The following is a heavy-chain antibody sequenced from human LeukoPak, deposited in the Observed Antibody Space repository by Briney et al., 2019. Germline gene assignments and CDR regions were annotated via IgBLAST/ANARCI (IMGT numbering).Heavy chain of an antibody. V-gene: IGHV4-39*01. J-gene: IGHJ4*02. CDR2: IYDSGST. Sequence: SETLSLTCTVSGGSISSSSYYWGWIRQPPGKGLEWIGSIYDSGSTYYNPSLKSRITISVDTSKNQFSLKLSSVTAADTAVYYCARHLVGATCFDYWGQGTLVTVSS. CDR3: ARHLVGATCFDY. CDR1: GGSISSSSYY. D-gene: IGHD1-26*01.